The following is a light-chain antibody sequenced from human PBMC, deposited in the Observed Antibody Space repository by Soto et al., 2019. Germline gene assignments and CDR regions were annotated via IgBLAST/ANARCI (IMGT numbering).Light chain of an antibody. V-gene: IGKV3-15*01. CDR3: QQYNAWRT. Sequence: EIVMTQSPATLSVSPGERATLSCRASQSVGSNLAWYQQKPGQAPSRLIYGASTRAAGIPARFSGSGSGTEFTLTISSLQSEDFAIYYCQQYNAWRTFGQGTKVEIK. CDR2: GAS. J-gene: IGKJ1*01. CDR1: QSVGSN.